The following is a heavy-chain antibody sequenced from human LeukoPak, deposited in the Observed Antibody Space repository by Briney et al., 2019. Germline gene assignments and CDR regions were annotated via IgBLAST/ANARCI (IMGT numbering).Heavy chain of an antibody. D-gene: IGHD3-22*01. Sequence: GGSLSLFCAPSGFTFSVYSMIWVREAPEEGLVCVSWITGSSDTIFYAVSVKSRFTISRDNAKNSLYLQMSSLRDEDTAMYDCSSESRYWGQGTLVIDSS. CDR2: ITGSSDTI. V-gene: IGHV3-48*02. J-gene: IGHJ4*02. CDR1: GFTFSVYS. CDR3: SSESRY.